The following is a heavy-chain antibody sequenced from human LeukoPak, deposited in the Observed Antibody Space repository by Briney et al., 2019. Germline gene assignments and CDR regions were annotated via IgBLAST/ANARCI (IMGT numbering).Heavy chain of an antibody. CDR1: GFNFSNYW. D-gene: IGHD3-10*01. CDR2: IKQGGSEK. Sequence: PGGSLRLSCAASGFNFSNYWMTWVRQAPGKGLEWVANIKQGGSEKYYVDSVKGRFTISRDNAQNSLYLQMNSLRAEDTAVYYCARAKPNSYYYGSGSHFDYWGQGTLVTVSS. J-gene: IGHJ4*02. V-gene: IGHV3-7*01. CDR3: ARAKPNSYYYGSGSHFDY.